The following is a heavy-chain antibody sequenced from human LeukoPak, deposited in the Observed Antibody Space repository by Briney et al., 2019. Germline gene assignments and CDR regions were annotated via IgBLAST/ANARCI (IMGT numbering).Heavy chain of an antibody. CDR1: GYTFTSYD. CDR3: AREAQGAVAGTIWYFDL. Sequence: ASVKVSCKASGYTFTSYDISWVRQAPGQGLEWMGWISAYNGNTNYAQKLQGRVTMTTDTSTSTAYMELRSLRSDDTAVYYCAREAQGAVAGTIWYFDLWGRGTLVTVSS. J-gene: IGHJ2*01. D-gene: IGHD6-19*01. V-gene: IGHV1-18*01. CDR2: ISAYNGNT.